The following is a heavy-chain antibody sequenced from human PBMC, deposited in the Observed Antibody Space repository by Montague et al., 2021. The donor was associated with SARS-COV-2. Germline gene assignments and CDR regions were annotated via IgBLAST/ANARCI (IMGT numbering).Heavy chain of an antibody. J-gene: IGHJ6*02. Sequence: SLRLSCATSGFAFSNYEFHWVRQAPGKGLGWLSGISSGGNSIDTADSVKGRFIISRDNAKNSLYLQMNGLRVEDTAVYYCARDLKQFRGIFHYSYGMDVWGQGTPVTVSS. CDR1: GFAFSNYE. CDR2: ISSGGNSI. V-gene: IGHV3-48*03. CDR3: ARDLKQFRGIFHYSYGMDV. D-gene: IGHD3-9*01.